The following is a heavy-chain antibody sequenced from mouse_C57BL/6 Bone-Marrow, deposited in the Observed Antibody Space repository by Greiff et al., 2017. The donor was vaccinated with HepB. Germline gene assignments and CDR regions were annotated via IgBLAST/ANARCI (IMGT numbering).Heavy chain of an antibody. V-gene: IGHV1-52*01. CDR2: IDPSDSET. J-gene: IGHJ3*01. CDR1: GYTFTSYW. Sequence: VQLQQPGAELVRPGSSVKLSCKASGYTFTSYWMHWVKQRPIQGLEWIGNIDPSDSETHYNQKFKDKATLTVDKSSSTAYMQLSGLTSEDSAVYYCARAYDMAWFAYWGQGTLVTVSA. CDR3: ARAYDMAWFAY. D-gene: IGHD2-3*01.